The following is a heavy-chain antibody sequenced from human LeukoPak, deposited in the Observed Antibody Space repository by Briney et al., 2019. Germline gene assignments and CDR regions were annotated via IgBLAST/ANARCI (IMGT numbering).Heavy chain of an antibody. J-gene: IGHJ4*02. CDR3: ARRRPWELPGGFDY. Sequence: GESLKISFKGSGXSFTSYCIGWVRQMPGKGLEWMGIIYPGDSDTRYSPSFQGQVTISADKSISTAYLQWSSLKASDTAMYYCARRRPWELPGGFDYWGQGTLVTVSS. CDR2: IYPGDSDT. CDR1: GXSFTSYC. D-gene: IGHD1-26*01. V-gene: IGHV5-51*01.